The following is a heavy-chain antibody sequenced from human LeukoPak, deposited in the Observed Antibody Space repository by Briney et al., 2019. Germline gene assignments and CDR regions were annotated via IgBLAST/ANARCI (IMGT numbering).Heavy chain of an antibody. Sequence: ASVKVSCKASGYTFTSYDVNWVRQATGQGLEWMGWMNPNSGNTGYAQKFQGGVTMTRNTSISTAYMELSSLTSEDTAVYYCARGLRRGVYWFDPWGQGTLVTVSS. CDR1: GYTFTSYD. CDR3: ARGLRRGVYWFDP. CDR2: MNPNSGNT. J-gene: IGHJ5*02. D-gene: IGHD3-10*01. V-gene: IGHV1-8*01.